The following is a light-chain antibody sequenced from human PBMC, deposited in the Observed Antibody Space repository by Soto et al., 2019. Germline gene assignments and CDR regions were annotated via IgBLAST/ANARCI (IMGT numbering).Light chain of an antibody. V-gene: IGKV1-33*01. CDR1: QDINNF. CDR2: DAS. CDR3: QQFNDLPLT. J-gene: IGKJ4*01. Sequence: DIQMTQSPSSLSASVGDRVTITCQASQDINNFLNWYQQKPGQAPSLLIYDASKLEVGVPSRFSGRGSGTDFSFTISSLQPEDIATYYCQQFNDLPLTFGGGTRVDIK.